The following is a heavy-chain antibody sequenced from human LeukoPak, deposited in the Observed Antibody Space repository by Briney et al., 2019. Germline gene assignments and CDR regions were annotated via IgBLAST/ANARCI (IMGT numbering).Heavy chain of an antibody. J-gene: IGHJ4*02. D-gene: IGHD6-13*01. CDR1: GYSFTSYW. CDR3: ARHSLYSSSWYEDPYYFDY. V-gene: IGHV5-51*01. Sequence: GESLKISCKGSGYSFTSYWIGWVRQMPGKGLEWMGIIYPGDSDTRYSPSFQGQVTISADKSISTAYLQWSSLKASDTAMYYCARHSLYSSSWYEDPYYFDYWGQGTLVTVSS. CDR2: IYPGDSDT.